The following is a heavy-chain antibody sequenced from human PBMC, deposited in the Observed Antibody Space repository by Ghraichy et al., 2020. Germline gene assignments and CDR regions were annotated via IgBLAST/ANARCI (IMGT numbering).Heavy chain of an antibody. CDR1: GGSVSSGSYY. J-gene: IGHJ3*02. V-gene: IGHV4-61*01. Sequence: SETLSLTCTVSGGSVSSGSYYWSWIRQPPGKGLEWIGYIYYSGSTNYNPSLKSRVTISVDTSKNQFSLKLSSVTAADTAVYYCAREITHCSGGSCSTHAFDIWGQGTMVTVSS. CDR2: IYYSGST. D-gene: IGHD2-15*01. CDR3: AREITHCSGGSCSTHAFDI.